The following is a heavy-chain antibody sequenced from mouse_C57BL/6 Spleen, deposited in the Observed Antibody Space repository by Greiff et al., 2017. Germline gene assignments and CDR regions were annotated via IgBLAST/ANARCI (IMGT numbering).Heavy chain of an antibody. CDR3: ARRGGEAWFAY. CDR1: GYTFTSYW. J-gene: IGHJ3*01. V-gene: IGHV1-64*01. Sequence: QVQLKQPGAELVKPGASVKLSCKASGYTFTSYWMHWVKQRPGPGLEWIGMIHPNSGSTNYNEKFKSKATLTVDKASSTAYMQLSSLTSEDSAVYYCARRGGEAWFAYWGQGTLVTVSA. CDR2: IHPNSGST.